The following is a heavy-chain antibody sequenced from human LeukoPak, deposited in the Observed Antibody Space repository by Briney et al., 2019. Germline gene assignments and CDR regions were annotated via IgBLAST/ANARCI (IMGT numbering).Heavy chain of an antibody. CDR2: IYYSGST. J-gene: IGHJ5*02. V-gene: IGHV4-59*08. CDR1: GGSTSSYY. CDR3: ARHYYGSGSYLLDP. Sequence: SETLSLTCTVSGGSTSSYYWSWIRQPPGKGLEWIGYIYYSGSTNYNPSLKSRVTIPVDTSKNQFSLKLSSVTAADTAVYYCARHYYGSGSYLLDPWGQGTLVTVSS. D-gene: IGHD3-10*01.